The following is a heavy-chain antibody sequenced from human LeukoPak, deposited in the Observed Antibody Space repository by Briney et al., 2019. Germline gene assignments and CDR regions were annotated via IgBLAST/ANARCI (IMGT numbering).Heavy chain of an antibody. D-gene: IGHD2-8*01. CDR1: GGSISNFY. CDR3: AREDLTLNNGAFDI. V-gene: IGHV4-59*01. CDR2: ISYTEST. Sequence: SETLSLTCTVSGGSISNFYWSWIRQPPGKGLEWIGYISYTESTNYNPSLKSRVTISVDTSKNQFSLKLSSVTAADTAVYYCAREDLTLNNGAFDIWGQGTMVTVSS. J-gene: IGHJ3*02.